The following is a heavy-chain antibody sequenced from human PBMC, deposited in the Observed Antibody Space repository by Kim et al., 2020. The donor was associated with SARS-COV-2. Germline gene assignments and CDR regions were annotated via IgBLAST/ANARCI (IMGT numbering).Heavy chain of an antibody. CDR2: ISFGGVT. CDR3: AGICGTTSCSDDY. CDR1: GFTFSNYG. Sequence: GGSLRLSCAASGFTFSNYGVSWVRQAPGKWLEWVSAISFGGVTDYADSVRGRFTTSRDNPKSTVYLQMNSLRAEDTAVYYCAGICGTTSCSDDYWGQGTLVTVSS. J-gene: IGHJ4*02. V-gene: IGHV3-23*01. D-gene: IGHD2-2*01.